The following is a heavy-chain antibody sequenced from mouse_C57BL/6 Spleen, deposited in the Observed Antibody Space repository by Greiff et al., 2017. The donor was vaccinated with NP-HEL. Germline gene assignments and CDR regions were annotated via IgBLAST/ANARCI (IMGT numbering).Heavy chain of an antibody. Sequence: VQLQQPGAELVKPGASVKLSCKASGYTFTSYWMHWVKQSPGQGLEWIGMIHPNSGSTNYNEKFKSKATLTVDKSSSTAYMQLSSLTSEDSAVYYCARWLLFYFDYWGQGTTLTVAS. J-gene: IGHJ2*01. CDR2: IHPNSGST. D-gene: IGHD2-3*01. V-gene: IGHV1-64*01. CDR3: ARWLLFYFDY. CDR1: GYTFTSYW.